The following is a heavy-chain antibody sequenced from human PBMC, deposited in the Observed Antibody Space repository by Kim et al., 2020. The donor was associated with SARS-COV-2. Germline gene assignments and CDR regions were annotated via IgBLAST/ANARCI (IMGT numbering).Heavy chain of an antibody. CDR3: ARALFYYESGGF. CDR1: GFTVSSNY. V-gene: IGHV3-53*01. CDR2: IHSSGTT. D-gene: IGHD3-22*01. J-gene: IGHJ4*02. Sequence: PGGSLRLSCAVSGFTVSSNYMSWVRQAPGKGLEWVSVIHSSGTTYYADSVKGRFTISRDNSKNTVFLQMNSLRAEDTAVYYCARALFYYESGGFWGQGTLVTVSS.